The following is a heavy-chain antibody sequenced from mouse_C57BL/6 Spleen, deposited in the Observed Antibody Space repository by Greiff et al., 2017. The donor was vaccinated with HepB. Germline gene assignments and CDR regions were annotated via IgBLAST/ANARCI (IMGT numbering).Heavy chain of an antibody. V-gene: IGHV1-64*01. CDR3: ARDGYYDYAMDY. J-gene: IGHJ4*01. CDR2: IHPNSGST. Sequence: QVQLQQPGAELVKPGASVKLSCKASGYTFTSYWMHWVKQRPGQGLEWIGMIHPNSGSTNYNEKFKSKATLTVDKSSSTAYMQRSSLTSEDSAVYYCARDGYYDYAMDYWGQGTSVTVSS. CDR1: GYTFTSYW. D-gene: IGHD2-3*01.